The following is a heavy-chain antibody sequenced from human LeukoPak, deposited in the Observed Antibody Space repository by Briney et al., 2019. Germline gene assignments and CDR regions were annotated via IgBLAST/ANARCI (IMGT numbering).Heavy chain of an antibody. D-gene: IGHD2-8*01. Sequence: GASVKVSCKTSGYTFTAYYMYWLRQAPGQGLECMGWIYPNSGATGYAQNFQGRVTMTRDTSVSTIYMKLSRLRSDDPAVYYCARDGVSTTPDFDYWGQGTLVTVSS. CDR1: GYTFTAYY. CDR2: IYPNSGAT. CDR3: ARDGVSTTPDFDY. J-gene: IGHJ4*02. V-gene: IGHV1-2*02.